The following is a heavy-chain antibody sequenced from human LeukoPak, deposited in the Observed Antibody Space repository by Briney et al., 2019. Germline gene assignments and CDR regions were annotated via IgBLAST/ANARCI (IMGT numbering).Heavy chain of an antibody. Sequence: ASVKVSCKASGYTFTSYDIKWVRQATGQGLEWMGWMNPNSGNTGYAQKFQGRVTMTRNTSISTAYMELSSLRSEDTAVYYCARDLTRGWYYDFWSGYPDAFDIWGQGTMVTVSS. CDR2: MNPNSGNT. V-gene: IGHV1-8*01. J-gene: IGHJ3*02. D-gene: IGHD3-3*01. CDR3: ARDLTRGWYYDFWSGYPDAFDI. CDR1: GYTFTSYD.